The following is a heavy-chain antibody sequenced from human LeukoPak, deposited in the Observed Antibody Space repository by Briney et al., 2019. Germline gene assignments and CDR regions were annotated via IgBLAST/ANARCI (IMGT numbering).Heavy chain of an antibody. D-gene: IGHD3-3*01. J-gene: IGHJ4*02. Sequence: SETLSLTCTVSGGSISSGSFYWSWVRQPAGKGLELIGRIYTSGSTNYHPSLKSRVTISVDTSKNHFSLRLSSVTAADTAVYYCARGPYSDFWSGYPYFDYWGQGTLVTVSS. CDR2: IYTSGST. CDR1: GGSISSGSFY. CDR3: ARGPYSDFWSGYPYFDY. V-gene: IGHV4-61*02.